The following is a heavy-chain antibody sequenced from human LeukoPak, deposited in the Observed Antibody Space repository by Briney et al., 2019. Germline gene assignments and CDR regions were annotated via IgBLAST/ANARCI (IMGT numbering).Heavy chain of an antibody. CDR2: ISYDGSNK. Sequence: GGSLRLSCAASGFTFSSYGMHWVRQAPGKGLEWVAVISYDGSNKYYADSVKGRFTISRDNSKNTLYLQMNSPRAEDTAVYYCAKEGDVDTAMVPLYYFDYWGQGTLVTVSS. V-gene: IGHV3-30*18. CDR1: GFTFSSYG. D-gene: IGHD5-18*01. CDR3: AKEGDVDTAMVPLYYFDY. J-gene: IGHJ4*02.